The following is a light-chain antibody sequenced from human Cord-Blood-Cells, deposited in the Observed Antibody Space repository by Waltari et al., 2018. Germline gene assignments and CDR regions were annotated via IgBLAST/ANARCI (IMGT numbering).Light chain of an antibody. J-gene: IGLJ2*01. Sequence: SYELTQPLSVLVPLGQTARLNGGGNNLGSKNVPWFQQKPGQAPVLVVYRDSNRPSGIPERFPGSNSGNTATLTISRAQAGDEADYYCQVWDSSTVVFGGGTKLTVL. CDR3: QVWDSSTVV. CDR2: RDS. V-gene: IGLV3-9*01. CDR1: NLGSKN.